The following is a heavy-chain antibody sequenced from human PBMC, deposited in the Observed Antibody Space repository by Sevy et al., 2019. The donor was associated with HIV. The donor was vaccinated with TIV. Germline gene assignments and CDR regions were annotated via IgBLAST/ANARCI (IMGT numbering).Heavy chain of an antibody. CDR1: GFTFSSYA. CDR3: AKDWDIVVVPAAKAAGYYYYGMDV. V-gene: IGHV3-23*01. J-gene: IGHJ6*02. D-gene: IGHD2-2*01. CDR2: ISGSGDST. Sequence: GGSLRLSCAASGFTFSSYAMSWVRQAPGKGLEWVSAISGSGDSTYYADSVKGRFTISRDNSKNTLYLQMNSLRAEDTAVYYCAKDWDIVVVPAAKAAGYYYYGMDVWGQGTTVTVSS.